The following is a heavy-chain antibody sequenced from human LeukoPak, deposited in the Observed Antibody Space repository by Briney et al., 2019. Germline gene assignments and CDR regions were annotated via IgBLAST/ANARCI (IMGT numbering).Heavy chain of an antibody. CDR3: ARGKRGGYSYSSSSVYAFDI. D-gene: IGHD6-6*01. CDR1: GGSISPYY. V-gene: IGHV4-59*01. J-gene: IGHJ3*02. Sequence: PSETLSLTCTVSGGSISPYYWSWIRQPPGKGLEWIGYIYYSGSTNYNPSLQSRVNMSVDTSKNQFSLKLSSMTAADTAVYYCARGKRGGYSYSSSSVYAFDIWGQGTMVTVSS. CDR2: IYYSGST.